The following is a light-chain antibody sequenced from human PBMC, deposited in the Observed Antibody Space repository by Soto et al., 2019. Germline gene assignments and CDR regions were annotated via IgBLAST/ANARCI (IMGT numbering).Light chain of an antibody. Sequence: AIRMTQSPSSFSASTGDRVTITCRASQGISSYLAWYQQKPGKAPKLLIYAASTLQSGVPSRFSGSGSGTDFTLTVSFLQSEDFETYYCQQYYSYPWTFGQGTKVEIK. CDR1: QGISSY. CDR3: QQYYSYPWT. J-gene: IGKJ1*01. CDR2: AAS. V-gene: IGKV1-8*01.